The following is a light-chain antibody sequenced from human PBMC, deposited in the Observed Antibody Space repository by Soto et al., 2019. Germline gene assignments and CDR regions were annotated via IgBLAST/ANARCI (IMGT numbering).Light chain of an antibody. J-gene: IGKJ3*01. CDR1: QGISNY. CDR3: QKYNTASS. CDR2: AAS. Sequence: DIQMTQSPSSLSASVGDRVTITCRASQGISNYLAWYQQKPGKVPKLLIYAASTLQSGVPSQFSGSGSGTDFTLTISSLQPEDVATYYCQKYNTASSFVPGTKVDIK. V-gene: IGKV1-27*01.